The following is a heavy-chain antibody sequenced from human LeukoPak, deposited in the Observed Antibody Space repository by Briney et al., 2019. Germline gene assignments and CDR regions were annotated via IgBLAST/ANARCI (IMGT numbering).Heavy chain of an antibody. V-gene: IGHV4-30-2*01. Sequence: SETLSLTCAVSGGSISSSGYSWSWIRQPPGKGLEWIGNVYHSGSIYSNPSLKSRVTISADRSKNQFSLKLSSLTAADTAVYYCASGYFGEFADAFDIWGQGTMVTVSP. CDR1: GGSISSSGYS. CDR2: VYHSGSI. D-gene: IGHD3-10*01. CDR3: ASGYFGEFADAFDI. J-gene: IGHJ3*02.